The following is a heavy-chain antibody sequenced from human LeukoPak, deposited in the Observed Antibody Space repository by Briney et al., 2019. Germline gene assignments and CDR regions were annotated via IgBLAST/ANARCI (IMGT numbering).Heavy chain of an antibody. D-gene: IGHD3-16*02. J-gene: IGHJ4*02. CDR2: ISSSSTYI. Sequence: GGSLRLSGAASGFIFSSYSMNWGRQAPGKGLELVSSISSSSTYIYYADSVKGRFTISRDNAKNSLYLQMNSLRAEDTAEYYCARDGERGELSLYMDYWGQGTLVNVSS. CDR3: ARDGERGELSLYMDY. CDR1: GFIFSSYS. V-gene: IGHV3-21*01.